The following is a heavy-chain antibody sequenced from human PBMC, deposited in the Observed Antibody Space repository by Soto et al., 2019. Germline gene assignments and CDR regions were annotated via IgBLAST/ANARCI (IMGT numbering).Heavy chain of an antibody. CDR3: ASMITFGGVIVSAARFDY. Sequence: QVQLVQSGAEVKKPGSSVKVSCKASGGTFSSYAISWVRQAPGQGLEWMGGIIPIFGTANYAQKFQGRVTISADESTSTADMELSSLRSEDTAVYYCASMITFGGVIVSAARFDYWGQGTLVTVSS. V-gene: IGHV1-69*12. J-gene: IGHJ4*02. D-gene: IGHD3-16*02. CDR2: IIPIFGTA. CDR1: GGTFSSYA.